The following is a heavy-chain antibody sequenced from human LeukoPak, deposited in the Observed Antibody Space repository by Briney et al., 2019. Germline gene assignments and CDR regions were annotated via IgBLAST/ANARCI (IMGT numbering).Heavy chain of an antibody. CDR3: AKDHSPYSSGVADY. D-gene: IGHD6-19*01. Sequence: GGSLRLSCAASRFTFSTYNMNWVRQAPGKGLEWVSSISSSSTYIYYVDSVKGRFTISRDNAKNSIYLQMNSLRVEDTAVYYCAKDHSPYSSGVADYWGQGTLVTVSS. CDR2: ISSSSTYI. CDR1: RFTFSTYN. J-gene: IGHJ4*02. V-gene: IGHV3-21*01.